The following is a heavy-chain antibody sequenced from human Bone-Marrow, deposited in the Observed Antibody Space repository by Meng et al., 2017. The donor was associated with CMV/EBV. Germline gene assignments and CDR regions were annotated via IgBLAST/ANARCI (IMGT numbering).Heavy chain of an antibody. V-gene: IGHV3-74*01. Sequence: GESLKISCAASGFPFSGYWMHWVRQAPGKGLVWVSRINSDGSSTSYADSVKGRFTISRDNAKDTLYLQMNSLRAEDTAVYYCARDSPLVRGAPAYWGQGTLVTVSS. CDR2: INSDGSST. CDR3: ARDSPLVRGAPAY. CDR1: GFPFSGYW. J-gene: IGHJ4*02. D-gene: IGHD3-10*01.